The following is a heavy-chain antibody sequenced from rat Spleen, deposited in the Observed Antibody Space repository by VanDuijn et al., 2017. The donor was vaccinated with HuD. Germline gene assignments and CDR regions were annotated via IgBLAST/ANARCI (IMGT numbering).Heavy chain of an antibody. CDR1: GFTFINYG. Sequence: EVQLVESGGGLVQPGRSLKLSCAASGFTFINYGMAWVRQAPTRGLEWVAAISYDGSSTYYRDSVKGRFTISRDNAKSTLYLQMDSLRSEDTATYYCARHNSGYGVMDAWGQGASVTVSS. CDR2: ISYDGSST. D-gene: IGHD4-3*01. CDR3: ARHNSGYGVMDA. V-gene: IGHV5-29*01. J-gene: IGHJ4*01.